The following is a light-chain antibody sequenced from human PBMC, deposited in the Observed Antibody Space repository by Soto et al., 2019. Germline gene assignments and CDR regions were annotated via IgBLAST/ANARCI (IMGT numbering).Light chain of an antibody. CDR2: DVT. CDR3: SSYTTTRTYV. Sequence: QSALTQPASVSESPGQSITISCTGSSSDVGGSDHVSWYQQHPGKAPKLMIYDVTNRPSGVSNRFSGSKSGNKASLTISGLQAEDEADYHCSSYTTTRTYVFGAGTKLTVL. V-gene: IGLV2-14*01. J-gene: IGLJ1*01. CDR1: SSDVGGSDH.